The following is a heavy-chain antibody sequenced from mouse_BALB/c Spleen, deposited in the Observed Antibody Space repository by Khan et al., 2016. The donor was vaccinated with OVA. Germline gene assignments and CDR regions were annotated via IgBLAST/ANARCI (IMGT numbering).Heavy chain of an antibody. CDR1: GYSFTSYY. CDR2: IDPFSGGS. V-gene: IGHV1-31*01. Sequence: VQLQQSGPELMKPGASVKISCKAPGYSFTSYYIHWVMQRHGESLEWIGYIDPFSGGSTYNQKFKVKATLTVDKSSSTAYIHLSNLTSEDSAVYYCTRHGYVAWFTYWGQGTLVTVSA. D-gene: IGHD2-2*01. CDR3: TRHGYVAWFTY. J-gene: IGHJ3*01.